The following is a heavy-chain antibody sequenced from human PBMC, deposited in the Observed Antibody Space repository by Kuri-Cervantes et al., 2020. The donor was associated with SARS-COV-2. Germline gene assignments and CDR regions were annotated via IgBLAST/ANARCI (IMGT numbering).Heavy chain of an antibody. CDR2: LNPDTGNT. J-gene: IGHJ3*01. D-gene: IGHD1-14*01. CDR3: ARDSGDRNPDGLDL. CDR1: GYSFSSYD. Sequence: ASVKVSCKASGYSFSSYDINWVRQAAGQGLEWMGWLNPDTGNTGNAKKFQGRVTMTTDTSINTAYMEVSSLSFEDTAIYYCARDSGDRNPDGLDLWGQGTLVTVSS. V-gene: IGHV1-8*02.